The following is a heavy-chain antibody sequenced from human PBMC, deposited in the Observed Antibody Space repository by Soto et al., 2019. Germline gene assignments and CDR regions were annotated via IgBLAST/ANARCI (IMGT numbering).Heavy chain of an antibody. CDR1: GYSFTSYW. J-gene: IGHJ6*02. CDR2: IDPSDSYT. D-gene: IGHD4-4*01. Sequence: GESLKISCKGSGYSFTSYWISWVRQMPGKDLEWMGRIDPSDSYTNYSPSFQGHVTISADKSISTAYLQWSSLKASDTAMYYCARHETTFYYYGMDVWGQGTTVTVSS. V-gene: IGHV5-10-1*01. CDR3: ARHETTFYYYGMDV.